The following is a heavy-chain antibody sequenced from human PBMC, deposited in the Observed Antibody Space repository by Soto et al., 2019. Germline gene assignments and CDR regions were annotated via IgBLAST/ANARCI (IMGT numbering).Heavy chain of an antibody. D-gene: IGHD5-12*01. J-gene: IGHJ6*03. CDR1: GFTFSSYD. CDR2: IGTAGDT. V-gene: IGHV3-13*01. CDR3: ARGAVARPYYYYMDV. Sequence: GGSLRLSCAASGFTFSSYDMHWVRQATGKGLEWVSAIGTAGDTYYPGSVKGRFTISRENAKNSLYLQMNSLRAGDTAVYYCARGAVARPYYYYMDVWGKGTTVTVSS.